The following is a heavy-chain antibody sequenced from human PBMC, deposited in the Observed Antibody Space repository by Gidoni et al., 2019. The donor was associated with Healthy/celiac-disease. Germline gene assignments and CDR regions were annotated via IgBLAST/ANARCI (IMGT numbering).Heavy chain of an antibody. CDR1: GGTFSSYA. J-gene: IGHJ6*02. CDR3: AREGGGIVVPAANRDYYYGMDV. D-gene: IGHD2-2*01. CDR2: IIPIFGTA. V-gene: IGHV1-69*01. Sequence: QVQLVQSGAEVKKPGSSVKVSCKASGGTFSSYAISWVRQAPGQGLEWMGGIIPIFGTANYAQKFQGRVTITADESTSTAYMELSSLRSEDTAVYYCAREGGGIVVPAANRDYYYGMDVWGQGTTVTVSS.